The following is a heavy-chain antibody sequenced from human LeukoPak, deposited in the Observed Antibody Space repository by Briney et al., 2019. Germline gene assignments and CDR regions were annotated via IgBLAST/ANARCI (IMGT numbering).Heavy chain of an antibody. J-gene: IGHJ4*02. CDR1: GFTFSSYA. Sequence: GGSLRLSCAASGFTFSSYAMSWVRQAPGKGLEWVSAISGSGGSTYYADSVKGRFTISRDNAKNSLYLQMNSLRAEDTAVYYCARGAKDTQYDFWSGSFDYWGQGTLVTVSS. CDR3: ARGAKDTQYDFWSGSFDY. D-gene: IGHD3-3*01. V-gene: IGHV3-23*01. CDR2: ISGSGGST.